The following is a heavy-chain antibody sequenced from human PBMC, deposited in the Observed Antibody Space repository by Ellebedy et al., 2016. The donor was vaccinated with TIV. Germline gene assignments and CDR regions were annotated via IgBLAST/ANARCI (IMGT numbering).Heavy chain of an antibody. J-gene: IGHJ6*02. Sequence: SETLSLXXTVSGGSISSSSDYWGWIRQPPGKGLEWIGSIYYSGTTYYNPSLKSRVTISVDTSKNQFSLKLSSVTAADTAVYYCARLAYSSSSRDQYYDMDVWGQGTTVTVSS. D-gene: IGHD6-6*01. CDR3: ARLAYSSSSRDQYYDMDV. CDR2: IYYSGTT. CDR1: GGSISSSSDY. V-gene: IGHV4-39*01.